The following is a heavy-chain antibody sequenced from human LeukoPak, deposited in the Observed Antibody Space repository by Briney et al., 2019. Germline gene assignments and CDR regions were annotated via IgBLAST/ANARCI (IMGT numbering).Heavy chain of an antibody. CDR3: ARGIAVAAPGPAFDI. V-gene: IGHV3-9*01. CDR2: ISWNSGSI. CDR1: GFTFDDYA. J-gene: IGHJ3*02. D-gene: IGHD6-19*01. Sequence: PGRSLRLSCAASGFTFDDYAMHWVRQAPGKGLEWVSGISWNSGSIGYADSVKGRFTISRDNAKNSLYLQMNSLRAEDTAVYYCARGIAVAAPGPAFDIWGQGTMVTVSS.